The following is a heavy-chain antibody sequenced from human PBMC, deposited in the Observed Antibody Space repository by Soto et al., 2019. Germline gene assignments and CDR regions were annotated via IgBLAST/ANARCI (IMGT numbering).Heavy chain of an antibody. CDR1: GYRFPSYW. Sequence: AGASLKISCKGSGYRFPSYWIGWVRQMPGTGLEWMGIIYPGDSDTRYSPSFQGQVTISADKSISTAYLQWSSLKASDTAMYYCARIESSSPLGDSYDGMDGWGQVTKVTVS. V-gene: IGHV5-51*01. CDR2: IYPGDSDT. J-gene: IGHJ6*02. D-gene: IGHD6-6*01. CDR3: ARIESSSPLGDSYDGMDG.